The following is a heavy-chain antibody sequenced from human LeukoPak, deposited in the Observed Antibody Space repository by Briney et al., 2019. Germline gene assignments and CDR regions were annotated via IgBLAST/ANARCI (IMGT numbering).Heavy chain of an antibody. CDR2: IWYDGSNK. CDR1: GFTFSSYG. Sequence: PGRSLRLSCAASGFTFSSYGMHWVRQAPGKGLEWVAVIWYDGSNKYYADSVKGRFTISRDNSKNTLYLQMNSLRAEDTAVYYCAREALTMIVVDSNWFDPWGQGTLVTVSS. J-gene: IGHJ5*02. D-gene: IGHD3-22*01. CDR3: AREALTMIVVDSNWFDP. V-gene: IGHV3-33*01.